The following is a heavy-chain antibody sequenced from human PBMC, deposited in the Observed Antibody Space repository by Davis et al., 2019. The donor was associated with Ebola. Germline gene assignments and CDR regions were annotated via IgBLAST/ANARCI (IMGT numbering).Heavy chain of an antibody. CDR3: KGDTYYYYDLDV. CDR1: GGSISSGSHY. J-gene: IGHJ6*02. D-gene: IGHD2-21*01. CDR2: IYYSGST. V-gene: IGHV4-39*01. Sequence: SETLSLTCTVSGGSISSGSHYWGWIRQPPGKGLEWIGSIYYSGSTYYSPSLKSRVSISVDTSKNQFYLKLSSVTAADTAVYYCKGDTYYYYDLDVWGQGTTVTVSS.